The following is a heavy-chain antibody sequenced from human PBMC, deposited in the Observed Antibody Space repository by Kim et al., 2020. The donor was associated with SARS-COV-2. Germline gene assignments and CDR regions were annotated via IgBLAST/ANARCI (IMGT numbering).Heavy chain of an antibody. Sequence: GGSLRLSCAASGFSFKSYAMHWVRQAAGKGLEWVAFISFDGNNKYYADSVKGRFTISRDNSKNTLYLQMNSLRAEDTAVYYCARKDESSGYGVDDYWGQGTHVAVSS. V-gene: IGHV3-30*04. J-gene: IGHJ4*02. D-gene: IGHD3-22*01. CDR3: ARKDESSGYGVDDY. CDR1: GFSFKSYA. CDR2: ISFDGNNK.